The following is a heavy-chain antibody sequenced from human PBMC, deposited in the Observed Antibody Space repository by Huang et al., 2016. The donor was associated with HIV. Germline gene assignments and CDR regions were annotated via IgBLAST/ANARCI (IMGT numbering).Heavy chain of an antibody. Sequence: QLQLQESGPGQVKPSETLSLTCTVSGDFISSTNYYWGWISQSPGKGLEWVGRVYQSGGTNYNPSLKSRVTLSVDTSRNQFSLRLNSVTAADTAVYYCASQHIGAAATWFWGRGTQVAVSS. V-gene: IGHV4-39*01. CDR3: ASQHIGAAATWF. D-gene: IGHD6-13*01. CDR2: VYQSGGT. CDR1: GDFISSTNYY. J-gene: IGHJ4*02.